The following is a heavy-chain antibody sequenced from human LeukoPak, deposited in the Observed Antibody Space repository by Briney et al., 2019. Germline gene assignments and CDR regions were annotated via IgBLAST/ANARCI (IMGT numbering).Heavy chain of an antibody. CDR1: GGSISSYY. D-gene: IGHD3-22*01. CDR3: ARQSYYYDSSGYYVHYFDY. J-gene: IGHJ4*02. Sequence: SETLSHTCTVSGGSISSYYWSWIRQPPAKGLEWIGYIYYSGSTNYNPTLKSRVTISVDTSKNQFSLKLSSVTAADTAVYYCARQSYYYDSSGYYVHYFDYWGQGTLATVSS. V-gene: IGHV4-59*08. CDR2: IYYSGST.